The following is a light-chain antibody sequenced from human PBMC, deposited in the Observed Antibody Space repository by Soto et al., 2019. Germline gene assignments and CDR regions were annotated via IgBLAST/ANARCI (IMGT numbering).Light chain of an antibody. CDR1: RSVRSP. Sequence: EIVLTQSPVTLSLSPGDRATLSCRASRSVRSPLAWYQQKPGQAPRLLIYGASNRATGIPARFSGSGSGTVFILTISSLETEDFAVYYCHHRGNWGTFGQGTRLEIK. J-gene: IGKJ5*01. CDR2: GAS. CDR3: HHRGNWGT. V-gene: IGKV3-11*01.